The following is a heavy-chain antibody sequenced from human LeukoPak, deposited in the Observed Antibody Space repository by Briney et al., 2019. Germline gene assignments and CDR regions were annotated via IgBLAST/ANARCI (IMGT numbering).Heavy chain of an antibody. CDR1: GGSFSGYY. CDR2: INHSGST. D-gene: IGHD4-17*01. Sequence: SETLSLTCAVYGGSFSGYYWSWIRQPPGKGLEWIEEINHSGSTNYNPSLKSRVTISVDTSKNQFSLKLSSLTAADTAVYYCARGPPTVTRKKQQRTFLDYFQHWGQGTLVTVSS. CDR3: ARGPPTVTRKKQQRTFLDYFQH. V-gene: IGHV4-34*01. J-gene: IGHJ1*01.